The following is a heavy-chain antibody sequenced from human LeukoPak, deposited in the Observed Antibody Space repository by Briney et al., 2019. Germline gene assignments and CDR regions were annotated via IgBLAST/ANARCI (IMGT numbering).Heavy chain of an antibody. CDR2: IYMSGNT. CDR1: GGSISSDIYY. J-gene: IGHJ5*02. V-gene: IGHV4-61*02. CDR3: AGTRRYCSGGSCYNWFDP. D-gene: IGHD2-15*01. Sequence: SQTLSLTCTVSGGSISSDIYYWSWIRQPAGKGLEWIGRIYMSGNTNYNLSLKSRLTISVDASKNQFSLKLSSVTAADTAVYYCAGTRRYCSGGSCYNWFDPWGQGTLVTVSS.